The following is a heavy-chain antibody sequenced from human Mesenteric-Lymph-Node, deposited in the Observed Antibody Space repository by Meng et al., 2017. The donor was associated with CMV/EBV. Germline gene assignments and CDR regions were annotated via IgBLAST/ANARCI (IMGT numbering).Heavy chain of an antibody. V-gene: IGHV1-69*02. CDR1: GGTFSSYT. J-gene: IGHJ2*01. Sequence: KASGGTFSSYTISWVRQAPGQGLEWMGRIIPILGMANYAQKFQGRVTITADKSTSTAYMELSSLRSEDTAVYYCARTDIAASGWYFDLWGRGTLVTSPQ. CDR2: IIPILGMA. D-gene: IGHD6-13*01. CDR3: ARTDIAASGWYFDL.